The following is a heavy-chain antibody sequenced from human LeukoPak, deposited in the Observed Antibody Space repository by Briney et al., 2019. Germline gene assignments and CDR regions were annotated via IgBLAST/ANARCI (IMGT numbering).Heavy chain of an antibody. CDR1: GASISSYY. V-gene: IGHV4-59*01. D-gene: IGHD4-11*01. CDR2: IYYSGST. Sequence: PSGTLSLTCIVSGASISSYYWSWIRQPPGKGLEWIGYIYYSGSTNYNPSLKSRVTISVDTSKTQFSLKLSSVTAADTAVYYCARTLDDYTNYGPRSGVYYYYMDVWGKGTTVTVSS. J-gene: IGHJ6*03. CDR3: ARTLDDYTNYGPRSGVYYYYMDV.